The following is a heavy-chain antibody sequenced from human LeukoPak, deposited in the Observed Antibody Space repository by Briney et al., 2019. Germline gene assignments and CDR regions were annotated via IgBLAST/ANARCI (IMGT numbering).Heavy chain of an antibody. V-gene: IGHV1-2*02. CDR2: INPNSGGT. D-gene: IGHD2-2*01. J-gene: IGHJ4*02. CDR1: GYTFTSYY. Sequence: ASVKVSCKASGYTFTSYYMHWVRQAPGQGLEWMGWINPNSGGTNYAQKFQGRVTMTRDTSISTAYMELSRLRSDDTAVYYCAREAAGKYCSSTSCPPDCWAEGTLVTVST. CDR3: AREAAGKYCSSTSCPPDC.